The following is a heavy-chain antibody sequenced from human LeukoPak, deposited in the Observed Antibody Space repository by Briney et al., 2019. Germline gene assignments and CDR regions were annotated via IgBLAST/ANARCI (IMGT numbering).Heavy chain of an antibody. Sequence: GGSLRLSCAASGFSFSDYDIHWVRLAPGKGLEWVTFIRYDGSNTYAESVKGRFTISRDNSKNTVYLQMNSLAIEDTAIYYCAKNQWGSVATPDSWGQGTVVTVSS. CDR2: IRYDGSNT. V-gene: IGHV3-30*02. J-gene: IGHJ4*02. CDR3: AKNQWGSVATPDS. D-gene: IGHD5-12*01. CDR1: GFSFSDYD.